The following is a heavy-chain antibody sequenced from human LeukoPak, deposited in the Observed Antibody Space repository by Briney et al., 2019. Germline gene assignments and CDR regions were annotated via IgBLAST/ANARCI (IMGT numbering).Heavy chain of an antibody. J-gene: IGHJ4*02. V-gene: IGHV4-34*01. CDR3: AILPAYYYDSSGYYYFDY. Sequence: PSETLSLTCAVYGGSFNGYYWSWIRQPPGKGLEWIGEINHSGSTNYNPSLKSRVTISVDTSKNQFSLKLSPVTAADTAVYYCAILPAYYYDSSGYYYFDYWGQGTLVTVSS. CDR2: INHSGST. CDR1: GGSFNGYY. D-gene: IGHD3-22*01.